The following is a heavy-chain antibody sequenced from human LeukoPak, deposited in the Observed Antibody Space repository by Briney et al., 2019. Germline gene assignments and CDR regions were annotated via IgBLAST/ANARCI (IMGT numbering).Heavy chain of an antibody. CDR2: ISSSGSTK. CDR1: GFTFSSYE. CDR3: ARSNTMVRGVYYYYYMDV. Sequence: GGSLRLSCAASGFTFSSYEMNWVRQAPGKGREGVSYISSSGSTKYYADSVKGRFTISRDNAKTSLYLQMNSLRAEDTAVYYCARSNTMVRGVYYYYYMDVWGKGTTVTISS. J-gene: IGHJ6*03. V-gene: IGHV3-48*03. D-gene: IGHD3-10*01.